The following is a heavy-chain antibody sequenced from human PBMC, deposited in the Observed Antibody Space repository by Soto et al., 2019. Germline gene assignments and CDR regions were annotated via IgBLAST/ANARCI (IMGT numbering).Heavy chain of an antibody. CDR2: IYYSGTT. D-gene: IGHD6-25*01. CDR1: GGSISSSSYY. J-gene: IGHJ4*02. CDR3: ARYNSGWHFGY. V-gene: IGHV4-39*07. Sequence: SETLSLTCTVSGGSISSSSYYWGWIRQPPGKGLEWIGCIYYSGTTNYNPSLKSRVTISVDTSKNQFSLMLTSVTSADTAVYYCARYNSGWHFGYWGQGTLVTVS.